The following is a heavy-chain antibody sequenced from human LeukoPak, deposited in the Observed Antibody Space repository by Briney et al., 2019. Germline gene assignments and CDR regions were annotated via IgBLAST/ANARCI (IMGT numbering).Heavy chain of an antibody. CDR2: INPNSGRT. D-gene: IGHD2-21*01. Sequence: GASVKVSCKTSGYTFTDYYLHWVRQAPGQGLEWMGWINPNSGRTSSARKFQGRVTMTRDTSIATVYMEVSWLTSDDTAIYYCARADRLHGGPYLIGPWGQGTLVTVSS. J-gene: IGHJ5*02. V-gene: IGHV1-2*02. CDR3: ARADRLHGGPYLIGP. CDR1: GYTFTDYY.